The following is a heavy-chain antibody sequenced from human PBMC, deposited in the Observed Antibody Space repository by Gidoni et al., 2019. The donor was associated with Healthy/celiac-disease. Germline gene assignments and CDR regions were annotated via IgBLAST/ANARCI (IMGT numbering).Heavy chain of an antibody. CDR3: AREGNWGDAFDI. V-gene: IGHV1-69*01. D-gene: IGHD3-16*01. J-gene: IGHJ3*02. CDR1: GATFSSYA. CDR2: IIPIFGTA. Sequence: QVQLVQSGAEVKKPGSSVKVSCKASGATFSSYAISWVRQAPGQGLEWVGGIIPIFGTANYAQKFQGRVTITADESTSTAYMELSSLRSEDTAVYYCAREGNWGDAFDIWGQGTMVTVSS.